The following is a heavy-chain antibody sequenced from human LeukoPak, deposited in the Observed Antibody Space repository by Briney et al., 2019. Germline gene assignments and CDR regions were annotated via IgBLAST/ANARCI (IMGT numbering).Heavy chain of an antibody. D-gene: IGHD2-21*01. V-gene: IGHV3-15*01. Sequence: GGSLRLSCAASGFTFNNAWMCWVRQAPGKGLEWVGRIKSKIDGGTTDYAAPVKGRFTISRDDSKNTLYLQMNSLKSEDTAVYYCARAGGESSLPLDLDYWGQGTLVTVSS. J-gene: IGHJ4*02. CDR2: IKSKIDGGTT. CDR1: GFTFNNAW. CDR3: ARAGGESSLPLDLDY.